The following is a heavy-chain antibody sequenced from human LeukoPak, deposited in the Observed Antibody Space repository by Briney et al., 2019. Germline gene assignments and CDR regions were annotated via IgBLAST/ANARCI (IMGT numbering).Heavy chain of an antibody. V-gene: IGHV1-18*01. D-gene: IGHD5-12*01. CDR2: ISTYNARS. J-gene: IGHJ4*02. CDR3: ARGGYDYERHSGGDY. Sequence: ASVKVSCKASGYTFTSFGITWVRQAPGQGLEWMGWISTYNARSNYAQRLQGRVTMTTDTSTNTAHMELRSLRSDDTAVYYCARGGYDYERHSGGDYWGQGTLVTVSS. CDR1: GYTFTSFG.